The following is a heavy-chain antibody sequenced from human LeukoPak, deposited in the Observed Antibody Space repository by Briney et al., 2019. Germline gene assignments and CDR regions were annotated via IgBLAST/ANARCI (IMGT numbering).Heavy chain of an antibody. CDR3: AKANVVAAMADWFDP. CDR2: ISGSGGST. D-gene: IGHD2-15*01. J-gene: IGHJ5*02. V-gene: IGHV3-23*01. CDR1: GFTFSSYA. Sequence: GGSLRLSCAASGFTFSSYAMSWVRQAPGKGLEWVSAISGSGGSTYYADSVKGQFTISRDNSKNTLYLQMNSLRAEDTAVYYCAKANVVAAMADWFDPWGQGTLVTVSS.